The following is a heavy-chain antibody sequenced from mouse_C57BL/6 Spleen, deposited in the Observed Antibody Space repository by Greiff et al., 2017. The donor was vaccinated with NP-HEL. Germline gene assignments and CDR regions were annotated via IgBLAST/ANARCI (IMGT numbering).Heavy chain of an antibody. CDR2: IDPSDSYT. CDR3: ARWGVARDY. J-gene: IGHJ2*01. Sequence: VQLQQPGAELVMPGASVKLSCKASGYTFTSYWMHWVKQRPGQGLEWIGEIDPSDSYTNYNQKFKGKSTLTVDKSSSTAYMQLSSLTSEDSAVYYCARWGVARDYWGQGTTLTVSS. D-gene: IGHD1-1*01. V-gene: IGHV1-69*01. CDR1: GYTFTSYW.